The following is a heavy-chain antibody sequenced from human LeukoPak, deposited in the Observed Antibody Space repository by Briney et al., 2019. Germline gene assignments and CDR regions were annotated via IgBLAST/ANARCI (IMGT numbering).Heavy chain of an antibody. CDR3: ALGRGGGDWTFRY. J-gene: IGHJ4*02. CDR1: GFTFSSYG. D-gene: IGHD2-21*02. V-gene: IGHV3-30*03. CDR2: ISYDGSNK. Sequence: PGRSLRLSCAASGFTFSSYGMHWVRQAPGKGLEWVAVISYDGSNKYYADSVKGRFTISRDNSKNTLYLQMNSLRAEDTAVYYCALGRGGGDWTFRYWGQGTLVTVSS.